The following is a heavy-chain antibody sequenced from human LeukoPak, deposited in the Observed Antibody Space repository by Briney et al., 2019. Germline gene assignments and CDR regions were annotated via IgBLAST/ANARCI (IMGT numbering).Heavy chain of an antibody. CDR2: ISGSGGST. CDR3: AKGGQLLSDAFDI. CDR1: GFTFSSYA. V-gene: IGHV3-23*01. Sequence: GGSLRLSCAASGFTFSSYAMSLVRQARGKGLEWVSAISGSGGSTYYADSVKGRFTISRDNSKNTLYLQMNSLRAEDTAVYYCAKGGQLLSDAFDIWGQGTMVTVSS. D-gene: IGHD2-2*01. J-gene: IGHJ3*02.